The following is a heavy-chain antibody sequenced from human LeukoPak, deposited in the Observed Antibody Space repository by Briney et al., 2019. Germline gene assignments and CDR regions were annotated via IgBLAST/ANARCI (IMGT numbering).Heavy chain of an antibody. J-gene: IGHJ4*02. CDR1: GGSISSYY. CDR3: ARGGSGWLPDY. Sequence: SETLSLTCTVSGGSISSYYWSWIRQPPGKGLEWIGYIYYSGSTNYNPSLKSRVTISVDTSENQFSLKLSSVTAADTAVYYCARGGSGWLPDYWGQGTLVTVSS. D-gene: IGHD6-19*01. V-gene: IGHV4-59*01. CDR2: IYYSGST.